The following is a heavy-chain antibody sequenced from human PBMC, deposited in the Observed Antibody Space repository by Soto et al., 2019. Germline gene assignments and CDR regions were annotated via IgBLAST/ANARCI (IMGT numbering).Heavy chain of an antibody. CDR2: IFSSGTT. D-gene: IGHD3-16*01. V-gene: IGHV4-30-4*01. CDR3: ARVPSPFDYYYAMDV. Sequence: SETLSLTCTVSGDSISSGNKYWSWIRQPPGKDLEWIGYIFSSGTTYYNPSLKSRLTMSLDASQNQFSLKLNSLTDADTAVYFCARVPSPFDYYYAMDVWGQGTTVTVSS. CDR1: GDSISSGNKY. J-gene: IGHJ6*02.